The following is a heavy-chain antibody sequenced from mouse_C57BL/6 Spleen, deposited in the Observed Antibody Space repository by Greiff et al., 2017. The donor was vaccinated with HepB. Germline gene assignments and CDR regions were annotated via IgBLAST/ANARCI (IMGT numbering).Heavy chain of an antibody. Sequence: QVQLQQSGPELVKPGASVKISCKASGYSFTSYYIHWVKQRPGQGLEWIGWIYPGSGNTKYNEKFKGKATLTADTSSSTAYMQLSSLTSEDSAVYYCARGGDISNFPWFAYWGQGTLVTVSA. CDR1: GYSFTSYY. D-gene: IGHD1-3*01. CDR2: IYPGSGNT. J-gene: IGHJ3*01. V-gene: IGHV1-66*01. CDR3: ARGGDISNFPWFAY.